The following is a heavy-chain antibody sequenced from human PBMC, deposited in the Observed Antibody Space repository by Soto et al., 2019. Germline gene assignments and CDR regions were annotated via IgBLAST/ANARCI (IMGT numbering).Heavy chain of an antibody. J-gene: IGHJ4*02. CDR2: ISYDGSNK. D-gene: IGHD1-7*01. V-gene: IGHV3-30-3*01. CDR1: GFTFSSYA. Sequence: GGSLRLSCAASGFTFSSYAMHWVRQAPGKGLEWVAVISYDGSNKYYADSVKGRFTISRDNSKNTLYLQMNSLRAEDTAVYYCARELELRSLPFDCWGQGTLVTVSS. CDR3: ARELELRSLPFDC.